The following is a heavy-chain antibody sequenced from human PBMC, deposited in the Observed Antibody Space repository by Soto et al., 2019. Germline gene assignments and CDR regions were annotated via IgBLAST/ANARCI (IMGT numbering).Heavy chain of an antibody. CDR2: ISYDGSNK. V-gene: IGHV3-30-3*01. Sequence: GGSLRLSCAASGFTFSSYAMHWVRQAPGKGLEWVAVISYDGSNKYYADSVKGRFTISRDNSKNTLYLQMNSLRAEDTAVYYCARDQRRSIVTMVRGVIVPDYYYYGMDVWGQGTTVTVS. CDR1: GFTFSSYA. J-gene: IGHJ6*02. D-gene: IGHD3-10*01. CDR3: ARDQRRSIVTMVRGVIVPDYYYYGMDV.